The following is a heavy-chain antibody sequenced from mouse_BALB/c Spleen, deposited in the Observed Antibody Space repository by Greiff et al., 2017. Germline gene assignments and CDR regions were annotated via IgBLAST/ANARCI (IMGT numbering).Heavy chain of an antibody. D-gene: IGHD1-1*01. CDR1: GYTFTSYW. CDR3: ARTSITTVVAYYAMDY. V-gene: IGHV1-5*01. J-gene: IGHJ4*01. CDR2: IYPGNSDT. Sequence: VQLKESGTVLARPGASVKMSCKASGYTFTSYWMHWVKQRPGQGLEWIGAIYPGNSDTSYNQKFKGKATLTADTSSSTAYMQLSSLTSEDSAVYFCARTSITTVVAYYAMDYWGQGTSVTVSS.